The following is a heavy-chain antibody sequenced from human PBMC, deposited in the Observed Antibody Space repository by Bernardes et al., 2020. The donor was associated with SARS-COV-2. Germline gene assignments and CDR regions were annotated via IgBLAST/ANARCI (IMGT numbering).Heavy chain of an antibody. D-gene: IGHD2-2*01. CDR2: ISSDGGNE. CDR1: RFTFSSYA. V-gene: IGHV3-30*04. Sequence: GSLRFSCAASRFTFSSYAMHWVRQAPGKGLEWVAVISSDGGNEYYADSVKGRFTISRDNSRNTLYLQMNSLRPEDTAVYYCARDSSSLAHYYYYLDVWGKGTTVTVSS. CDR3: ARDSSSLAHYYYYLDV. J-gene: IGHJ6*03.